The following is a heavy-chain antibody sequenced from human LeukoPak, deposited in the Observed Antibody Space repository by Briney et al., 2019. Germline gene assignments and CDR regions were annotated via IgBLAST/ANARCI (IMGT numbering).Heavy chain of an antibody. CDR1: GGTFSSYA. J-gene: IGHJ4*02. V-gene: IGHV1-69*06. Sequence: RASVKVSCKASGGTFSSYAISWVRQAPGQGLEWMGGIIPIFGTANYAQKFQGRVTITADKSTSTAYMELSSLRSEGTAVYYCASPSSDDYVWGSYRSLDYWGQGTLVTVSS. D-gene: IGHD3-16*02. CDR2: IIPIFGTA. CDR3: ASPSSDDYVWGSYRSLDY.